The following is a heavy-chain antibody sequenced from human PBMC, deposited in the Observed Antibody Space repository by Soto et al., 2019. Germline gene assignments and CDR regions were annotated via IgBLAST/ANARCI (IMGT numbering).Heavy chain of an antibody. Sequence: GPSVKVSCKASGYTFTSYGISWVRQAPGQGLEWMGWISAYNGNTNYAQKLQGRVTMTTDTSTSTAYMELRSLRSDDTAVYYCARDGQRGSGSYYYYGMDVWGQGTTVTVSS. CDR1: GYTFTSYG. CDR3: ARDGQRGSGSYYYYGMDV. CDR2: ISAYNGNT. J-gene: IGHJ6*02. V-gene: IGHV1-18*04. D-gene: IGHD3-10*01.